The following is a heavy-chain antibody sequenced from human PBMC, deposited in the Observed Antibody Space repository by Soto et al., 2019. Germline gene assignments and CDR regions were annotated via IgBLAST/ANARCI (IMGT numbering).Heavy chain of an antibody. CDR2: IIPIFGTA. CDR1: GGTFSSYA. Sequence: GASVKVSCKASGGTFSSYAISWVRQAPGQGLEWMGGIIPIFGTANYAQKFQGRVTITADESTSTAYMELSSLRSEDTAVYYCARAIKRTIFGVEDHRARPAATVIFYSGMDVWGQGTTVTVSS. V-gene: IGHV1-69*13. D-gene: IGHD3-3*01. CDR3: ARAIKRTIFGVEDHRARPAATVIFYSGMDV. J-gene: IGHJ6*02.